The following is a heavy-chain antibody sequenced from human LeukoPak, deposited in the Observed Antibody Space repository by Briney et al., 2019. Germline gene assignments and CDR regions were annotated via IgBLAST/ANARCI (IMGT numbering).Heavy chain of an antibody. D-gene: IGHD5-24*01. CDR1: GGSISSGGYY. CDR3: ARTRRDGYKYFDY. V-gene: IGHV4-31*03. Sequence: PSETLSLTCTVSGGSISSGGYYWSWIRQHPGKGLEWIGYIYYSGSTYYNPSLESRVTISVDTSKNQFSLKLSSVTAADTAVYYCARTRRDGYKYFDYWGQGTLVTVSS. CDR2: IYYSGST. J-gene: IGHJ4*02.